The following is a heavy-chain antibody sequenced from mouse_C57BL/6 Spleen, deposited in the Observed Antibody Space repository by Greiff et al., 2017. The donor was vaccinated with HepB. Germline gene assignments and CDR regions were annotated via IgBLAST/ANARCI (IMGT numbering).Heavy chain of an antibody. CDR3: AINFQGNSSRVVAEAMDY. CDR1: GYTFTDYY. J-gene: IGHJ4*01. D-gene: IGHD1-1*01. Sequence: VQLQQSGAELVRPGASVKLSCKASGYTFTDYYINWVKQRPGQGLEWIARIYPGSGNTYYNEKLKGKATLTAEKSSSTAYMQLSSLTYEDSAVYFCAINFQGNSSRVVAEAMDYWGQGTSVTVSS. V-gene: IGHV1-76*01. CDR2: IYPGSGNT.